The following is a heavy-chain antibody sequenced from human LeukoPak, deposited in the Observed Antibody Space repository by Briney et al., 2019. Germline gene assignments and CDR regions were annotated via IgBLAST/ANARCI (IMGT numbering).Heavy chain of an antibody. CDR1: GYTFTSYG. CDR2: ISAYNGNT. V-gene: IGHV1-18*01. J-gene: IGHJ4*02. Sequence: ASVKVSCKASGYTFTSYGISWVRQAPGQGLEWMGWISAYNGNTNYAQELQGRVTMTTDTSTSTAYMELRSLRSGDTAVYYCARDPSSGWHDYWGQGTLVTVSS. D-gene: IGHD6-19*01. CDR3: ARDPSSGWHDY.